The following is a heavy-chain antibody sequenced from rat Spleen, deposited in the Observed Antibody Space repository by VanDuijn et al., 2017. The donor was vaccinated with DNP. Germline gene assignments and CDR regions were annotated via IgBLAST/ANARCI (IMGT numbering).Heavy chain of an antibody. CDR1: GFSFSDYY. V-gene: IGHV5-22*01. CDR2: IGSDGYAP. D-gene: IGHD4-3*01. CDR3: VRWNSGHFDY. Sequence: EVQLVESGGGFVQPGRSLKLSCAASGFSFSDYYMAWVRQAPTRGLEWVAYIGSDGYAPYYGVSVKGRFTISRDNAKSTLYLQMNSLRSEDMATYYCVRWNSGHFDYWGQGVMVTVSS. J-gene: IGHJ2*01.